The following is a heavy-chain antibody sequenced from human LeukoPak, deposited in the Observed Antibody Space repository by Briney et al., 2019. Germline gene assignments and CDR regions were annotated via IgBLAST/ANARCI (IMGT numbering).Heavy chain of an antibody. CDR1: GFTFSSYG. D-gene: IGHD3-22*01. Sequence: PGGSLRLSCAASGFTFSSYGMHWVRQAPGKGLEWVAFIRYDGSNKYYADSVKGRFTISRDNSKNTLYMQMNSLRAEDTAVYYCARALYYYDSSGYLDYWGQGTLVTVSS. V-gene: IGHV3-30*02. J-gene: IGHJ4*02. CDR3: ARALYYYDSSGYLDY. CDR2: IRYDGSNK.